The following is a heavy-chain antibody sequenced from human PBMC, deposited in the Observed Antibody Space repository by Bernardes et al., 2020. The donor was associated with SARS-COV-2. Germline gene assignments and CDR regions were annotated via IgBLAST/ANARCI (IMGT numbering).Heavy chain of an antibody. CDR1: GYTFAGYY. V-gene: IGHV1-2*02. CDR3: AKNSLLITIGPAGF. D-gene: IGHD2-2*01. J-gene: IGHJ4*02. CDR2: INPNSGVT. Sequence: ASVKVSCKASGYTFAGYYIHWVRQAPGQGLEWMGWINPNSGVTNYARKFQGRVTMTRDTSISTAYMELSGLRSDDTAVYYCAKNSLLITIGPAGFWGQGTLVTVSS.